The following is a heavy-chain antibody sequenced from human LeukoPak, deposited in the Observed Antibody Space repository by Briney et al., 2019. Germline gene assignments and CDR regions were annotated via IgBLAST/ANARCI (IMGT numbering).Heavy chain of an antibody. D-gene: IGHD1-26*01. CDR1: GGSISSGGYY. V-gene: IGHV4-31*03. J-gene: IGHJ4*02. CDR2: IYYSGST. CDR3: ARVELSPTYYFDY. Sequence: SETLSLTCTASGGSISSGGYYWSWVRQHPGKGLGWIGYIYYSGSTYYNPSLKSRVTISVDTSKNQFSLKLSSVTAADTAVYYCARVELSPTYYFDYWGQGTLVTVSS.